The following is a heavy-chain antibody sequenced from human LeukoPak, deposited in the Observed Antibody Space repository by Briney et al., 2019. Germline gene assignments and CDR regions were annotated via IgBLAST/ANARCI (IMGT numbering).Heavy chain of an antibody. CDR2: ISYDGSNK. J-gene: IGHJ4*02. Sequence: GGSLRLSCAATGFTFSSYGMHWVRQAPGKGLEWVAVISYDGSNKYYADSVKGRFTISRDNSKNTLYLQMNSLRAEDTAVYYCARDGHLGYCSGGSCYWGYFDYWGQGTLVTVSS. V-gene: IGHV3-30*05. CDR3: ARDGHLGYCSGGSCYWGYFDY. CDR1: GFTFSSYG. D-gene: IGHD2-15*01.